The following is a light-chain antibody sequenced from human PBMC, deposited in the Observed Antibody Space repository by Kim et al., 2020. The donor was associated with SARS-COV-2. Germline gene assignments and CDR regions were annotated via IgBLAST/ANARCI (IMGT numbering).Light chain of an antibody. J-gene: IGLJ1*01. V-gene: IGLV3-19*01. Sequence: LGQTVRITCQGHSLRSYYASWYQQKPGQAPVLVIYGKNNRPSGIPDRFSGSSSGNTASLTITGAQAEDEADYYCNSRDSSGNHYVFGTGTKVTVL. CDR1: SLRSYY. CDR2: GKN. CDR3: NSRDSSGNHYV.